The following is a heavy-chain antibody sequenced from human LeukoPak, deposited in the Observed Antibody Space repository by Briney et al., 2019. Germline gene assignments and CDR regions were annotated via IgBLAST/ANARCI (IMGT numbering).Heavy chain of an antibody. CDR2: IYYSGST. Sequence: SETLSLTCTVSGGSISSYYWSWIRQPPGKGLEWIGYIYYSGSTNYNPSLKSRVTISVDTSKNQFSLKLSSVTAADTAVHYCARDVMGATMDWGQGTLVTVSS. CDR1: GGSISSYY. J-gene: IGHJ4*02. V-gene: IGHV4-59*12. D-gene: IGHD1-26*01. CDR3: ARDVMGATMD.